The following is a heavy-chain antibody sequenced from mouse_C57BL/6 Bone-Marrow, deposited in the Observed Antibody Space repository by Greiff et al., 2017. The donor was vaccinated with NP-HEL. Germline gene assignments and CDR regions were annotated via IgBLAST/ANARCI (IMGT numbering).Heavy chain of an antibody. J-gene: IGHJ2*01. Sequence: QVQLQQSGPELVKPGASVKISCKASGYSFTSYYIHWVKQRPGQGLEWIGWIYPGSGNTKYNEKFKGKATLTADTSSSTAYMQLSSLTSEDSAVYYCARGYYGSGNFDYWGQGTTLTVSS. D-gene: IGHD1-1*01. CDR1: GYSFTSYY. CDR2: IYPGSGNT. CDR3: ARGYYGSGNFDY. V-gene: IGHV1-66*01.